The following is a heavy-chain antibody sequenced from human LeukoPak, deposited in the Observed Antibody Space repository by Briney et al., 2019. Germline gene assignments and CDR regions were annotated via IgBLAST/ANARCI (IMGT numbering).Heavy chain of an antibody. D-gene: IGHD7-27*01. CDR2: CSGST. V-gene: IGHV4-59*01. J-gene: IGHJ4*02. Sequence: CSGSTNYNPSLKSRVTISVDPSKTQFSLKLSSVTAADTAVYYCAREKXTGDRGXSXFDXWXXG. CDR3: AREKXTGDRGXSXFDX.